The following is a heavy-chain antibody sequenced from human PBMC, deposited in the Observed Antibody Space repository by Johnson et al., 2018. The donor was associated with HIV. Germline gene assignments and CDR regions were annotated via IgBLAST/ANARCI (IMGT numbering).Heavy chain of an antibody. CDR1: GFTFSSYG. V-gene: IGHV3-30*02. CDR3: ARDFNSGSPDGAFDI. Sequence: QVQLVESGGGVVQPGGSLRLSCAASGFTFSSYGMHWVRQAPGKGLEWVAFIRYDGSNKYYADSLKGRFTISRDNSNNTLYLQMNSLRAEDTAVYYCARDFNSGSPDGAFDIWGQGTMVTVSS. CDR2: IRYDGSNK. D-gene: IGHD4-23*01. J-gene: IGHJ3*02.